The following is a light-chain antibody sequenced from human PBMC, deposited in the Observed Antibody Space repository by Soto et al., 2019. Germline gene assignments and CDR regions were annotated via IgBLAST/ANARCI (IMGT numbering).Light chain of an antibody. J-gene: IGKJ2*03. CDR3: QHYFSYSYS. CDR2: KAS. V-gene: IGKV1-5*03. Sequence: DIQMTQSPSTLSASVGDRVTITCRASESIDTYLAWHQQKPGKAPKLLFYKASSLESGVPSRFSCSGSGTRFTLTISSLQPDDFATYYCQHYFSYSYSFGQGTKLEIK. CDR1: ESIDTY.